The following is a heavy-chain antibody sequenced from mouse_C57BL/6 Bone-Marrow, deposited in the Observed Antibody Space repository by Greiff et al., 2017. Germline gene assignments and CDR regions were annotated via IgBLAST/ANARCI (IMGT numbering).Heavy chain of an antibody. Sequence: VQLQQSGPELVKPGASVKISCKASGYSFTDYTMNWVKQSHGKSLEWIGVINPNYGTTSYNQKFKGKATLTVDQSSSTAYMQLNSLTSADSAFXYCGRSLFYDMDYWGQGTSGTVSS. V-gene: IGHV1-39*01. CDR3: GRSLFYDMDY. CDR1: GYSFTDYT. CDR2: INPNYGTT. J-gene: IGHJ4*01.